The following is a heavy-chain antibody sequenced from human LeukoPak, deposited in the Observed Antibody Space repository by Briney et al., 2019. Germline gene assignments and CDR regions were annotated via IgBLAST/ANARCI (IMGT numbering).Heavy chain of an antibody. CDR3: AARPGEVAVPFDY. J-gene: IGHJ4*02. CDR1: GFTVSTFA. CDR2: ISGSGGIT. D-gene: IGHD2-15*01. Sequence: PPGGSLRLSCAASGFTVSTFAMTWVRQAPGKGLEWVSLISGSGGITYYADSVNGRFTISRDNSKNTLYLQMHSLRAEDTAVYYCAARPGEVAVPFDYWGQGTLVTVSS. V-gene: IGHV3-23*01.